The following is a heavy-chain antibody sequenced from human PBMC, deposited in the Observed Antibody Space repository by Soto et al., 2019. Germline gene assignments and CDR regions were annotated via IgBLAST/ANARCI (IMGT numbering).Heavy chain of an antibody. V-gene: IGHV3-23*01. J-gene: IGHJ4*02. Sequence: EVQLLESGVGLVQPGGSLRLSCAASGCTFSTYAMSWVRQAPGKGLEWVSGMSGSGGSTYYADSVKGRFTISRDNSKKPLYLQMNSLRAEDTAVYYCMNLYSYGSGSYYKWGQGTLVTVSS. CDR1: GCTFSTYA. CDR3: MNLYSYGSGSYYK. D-gene: IGHD3-10*01. CDR2: MSGSGGST.